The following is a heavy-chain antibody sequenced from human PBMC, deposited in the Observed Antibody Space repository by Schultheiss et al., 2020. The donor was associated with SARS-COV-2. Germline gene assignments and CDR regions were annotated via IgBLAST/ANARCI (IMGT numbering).Heavy chain of an antibody. Sequence: GGSLRLPCAASGFTFSSYGMHWVRQAPGKGLEWVAVISYDGSNKYYADSVKGRFTISRDNSKNTLYLQMNSLRAEDTAVYYCAKDQALAVGNANYGMDVWGQGTTVTVSS. J-gene: IGHJ6*02. CDR2: ISYDGSNK. CDR1: GFTFSSYG. V-gene: IGHV3-30*18. CDR3: AKDQALAVGNANYGMDV. D-gene: IGHD6-19*01.